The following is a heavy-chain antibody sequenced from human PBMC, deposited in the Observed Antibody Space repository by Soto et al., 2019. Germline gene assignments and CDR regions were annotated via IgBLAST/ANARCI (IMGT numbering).Heavy chain of an antibody. D-gene: IGHD3-3*01. Sequence: GGSLRLSCAASGFTFSSYAMHWVRQAPGKGLEWVAVISYDGSNKYYADSVKGRFTISRDNSKNTLYLQMNSLRAEDTAVYYCAKGETYYDFWSGSQGAFDIWGQGTMVTVSS. CDR1: GFTFSSYA. V-gene: IGHV3-30-3*01. CDR2: ISYDGSNK. J-gene: IGHJ3*02. CDR3: AKGETYYDFWSGSQGAFDI.